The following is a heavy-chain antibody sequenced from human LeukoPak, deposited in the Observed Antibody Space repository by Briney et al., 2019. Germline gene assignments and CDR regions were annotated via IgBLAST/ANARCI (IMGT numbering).Heavy chain of an antibody. V-gene: IGHV3-30-3*01. CDR3: ARAPDPSQAFFDP. CDR1: GFSFSSYA. D-gene: IGHD1-14*01. CDR2: ISYDGSKK. J-gene: IGHJ5*02. Sequence: LRLSCAASGFSFSSYAMHWVRQAPGGGLGWVAVISYDGSKKYYADSVKGRFTISRDNSKNTLYLQMNSLRAEDTAVYYCARAPDPSQAFFDPWGQGTLVTVPS.